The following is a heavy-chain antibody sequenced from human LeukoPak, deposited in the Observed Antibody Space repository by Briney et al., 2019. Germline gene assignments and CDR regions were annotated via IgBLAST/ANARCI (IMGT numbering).Heavy chain of an antibody. CDR2: INHSGST. D-gene: IGHD2-2*01. J-gene: IGHJ4*02. V-gene: IGHV4-34*01. Sequence: PSETLSLTCAVYGGSFSGYYWSWIRQPPGKGLEWIGEINHSGSTNYNPSLKSRVTISVDTSKNQFSLKLSSATAADAAVYYCARGKAGDCSSTSCPKGYFDYWGQGTLVTVSS. CDR1: GGSFSGYY. CDR3: ARGKAGDCSSTSCPKGYFDY.